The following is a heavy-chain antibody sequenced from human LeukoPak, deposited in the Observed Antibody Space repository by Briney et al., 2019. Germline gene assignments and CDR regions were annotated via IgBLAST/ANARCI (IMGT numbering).Heavy chain of an antibody. CDR3: AGRGSSWLYSRGGQDYYYYGMDV. V-gene: IGHV5-51*01. CDR1: GYSFTSYW. D-gene: IGHD6-13*01. Sequence: TGESLKISCKGSGYSFTSYWIGWVRQMPGKGLEWMGIIYPGDSDTRYSPSFQGQVTISADKSISTAYLQWSSLKASDTAMYYCAGRGSSWLYSRGGQDYYYYGMDVWGQGTTVTVSS. CDR2: IYPGDSDT. J-gene: IGHJ6*02.